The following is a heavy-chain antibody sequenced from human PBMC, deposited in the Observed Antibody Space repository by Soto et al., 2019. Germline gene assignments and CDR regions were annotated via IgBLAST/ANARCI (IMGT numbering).Heavy chain of an antibody. CDR2: IIPIFGTA. V-gene: IGHV1-69*01. Sequence: QVQLVQSGAEVKKPGSSVKVSCKASGGTFSSYAISWVRQAPEQGLEWMGGIIPIFGTANYAQKFQGRVTITADESTSTAYMELSSLRSEDTAVYYCARARAPIRRDYYDSSGYWSGYYYYGMDVWGQGTTVTVSS. J-gene: IGHJ6*02. D-gene: IGHD3-22*01. CDR3: ARARAPIRRDYYDSSGYWSGYYYYGMDV. CDR1: GGTFSSYA.